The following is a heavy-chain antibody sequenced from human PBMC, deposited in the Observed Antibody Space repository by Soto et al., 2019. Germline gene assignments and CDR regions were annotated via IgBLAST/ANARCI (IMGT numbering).Heavy chain of an antibody. CDR2: IIPIFGTA. D-gene: IGHD4-17*01. V-gene: IGHV1-69*13. CDR3: ARSETVTTFSYYGMDV. Sequence: SVKVSCKASGGTFSSYAISWVRQAPGQGLEWMGGIIPIFGTANYAQKFQGRVTITADESTSTAYMELSSLRSEDTAVYYCARSETVTTFSYYGMDVWGQGTTVTVSS. CDR1: GGTFSSYA. J-gene: IGHJ6*02.